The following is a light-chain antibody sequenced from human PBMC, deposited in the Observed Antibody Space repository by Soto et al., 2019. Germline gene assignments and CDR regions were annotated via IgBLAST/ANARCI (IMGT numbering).Light chain of an antibody. V-gene: IGLV2-14*01. Sequence: QSVLTQPASVSGSPGQSITISCTGTSSDVGGYNYVSWYQQHPGKAPKLMIYDVSNRPSGVSNRFSGSKSANTASLTISGLQAEDEADYYCNSYTSSSTYVFGNGTKGTVL. CDR1: SSDVGGYNY. CDR2: DVS. J-gene: IGLJ1*01. CDR3: NSYTSSSTYV.